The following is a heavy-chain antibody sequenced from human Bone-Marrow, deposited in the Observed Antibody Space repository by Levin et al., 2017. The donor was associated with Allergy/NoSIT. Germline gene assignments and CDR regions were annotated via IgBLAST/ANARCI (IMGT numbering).Heavy chain of an antibody. D-gene: IGHD6-13*01. J-gene: IGHJ5*02. CDR1: GGSISSSTYY. V-gene: IGHV4-39*07. CDR2: FSSLFLS. Sequence: LSRTVSGGSISSSTYYWAWIRQPPFPFLSFLFLFSSLFLSSPFSPSSLKPRLTMSEDTPKSQLSLTLVSVTAADTAVYYCARARRLTSSGTCNWIDLWGQGTLVTVSS. CDR3: ARARRLTSSGTCNWIDL.